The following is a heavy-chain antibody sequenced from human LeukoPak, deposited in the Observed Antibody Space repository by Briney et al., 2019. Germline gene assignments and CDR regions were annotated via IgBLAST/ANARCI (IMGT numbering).Heavy chain of an antibody. CDR1: GFTFNTYD. D-gene: IGHD1-1*01. V-gene: IGHV3-23*01. CDR3: VKGNWLDN. CDR2: ISISGDDT. J-gene: IGHJ1*01. Sequence: GGSLRLSCTVSGFTFNTYDMTWVRQAPGKGLAWVSGISISGDDTYYADSVKGRFTVSRGNSKNTLYLQMNSLRVDDTAVYYCVKGNWLDNWGQGALVTVAS.